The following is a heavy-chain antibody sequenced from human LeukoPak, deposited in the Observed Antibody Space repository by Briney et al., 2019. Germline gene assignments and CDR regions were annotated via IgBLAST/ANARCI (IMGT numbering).Heavy chain of an antibody. V-gene: IGHV5-51*01. CDR2: IYPGDSDT. CDR1: GYSFTSYW. D-gene: IGHD3-10*01. Sequence: GESLKISCKGSGYSFTSYWIGWVRQMPGKGLEWMGIIYPGDSDTRYSPSSQGQVTISADKSISTAYLQWSSLKASDTAMYYCARARITMVRGVIGGYFDYWGQGTLVTVSS. CDR3: ARARITMVRGVIGGYFDY. J-gene: IGHJ4*02.